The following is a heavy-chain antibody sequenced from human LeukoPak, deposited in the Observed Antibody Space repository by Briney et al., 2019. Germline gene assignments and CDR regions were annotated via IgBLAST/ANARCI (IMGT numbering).Heavy chain of an antibody. J-gene: IGHJ4*02. D-gene: IGHD3-22*01. CDR1: GFTFSSYG. CDR2: TRYDGSIK. CDR3: AKDKYDSGGSYYFDY. V-gene: IGHV3-30*02. Sequence: GGSLRLSCAASGFTFSSYGMHWVRQVPGKGLEWVAFTRYDGSIKYYGDSVKGRFTISRDNPKNALYLQMNSLRVEDTAVYYCAKDKYDSGGSYYFDYWGQGTLVTVSS.